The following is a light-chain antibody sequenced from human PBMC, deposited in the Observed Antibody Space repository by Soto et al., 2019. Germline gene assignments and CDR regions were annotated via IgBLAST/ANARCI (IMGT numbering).Light chain of an antibody. Sequence: QSALTQPASVSGSPGQSITISCTGTSSDVGGYNYVSWYQQHPGKAPKVMIYDVSNRPSGVSNRFSGSKSGNTASLTISGLQAEDKADYYCSSYTSSSSYVFGTGTKLTVL. CDR3: SSYTSSSSYV. CDR2: DVS. J-gene: IGLJ1*01. V-gene: IGLV2-14*03. CDR1: SSDVGGYNY.